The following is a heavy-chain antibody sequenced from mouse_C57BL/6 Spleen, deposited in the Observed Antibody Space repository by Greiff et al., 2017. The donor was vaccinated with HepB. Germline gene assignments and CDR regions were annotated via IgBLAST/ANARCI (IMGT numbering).Heavy chain of an antibody. CDR2: IDPETGGT. J-gene: IGHJ4*01. CDR1: GYTFTDYE. Sequence: QVQLKESGAELVRPGASVTLSCKASGYTFTDYEMHWVKQTPVHGLEWIGAIDPETGGTAYNQKFKGKAILTADKSSSTAYMELRSLTSEDSAVYYWTRRGGYGYGYAMDYWGQGTSVTVSS. D-gene: IGHD2-2*01. CDR3: TRRGGYGYGYAMDY. V-gene: IGHV1-15*01.